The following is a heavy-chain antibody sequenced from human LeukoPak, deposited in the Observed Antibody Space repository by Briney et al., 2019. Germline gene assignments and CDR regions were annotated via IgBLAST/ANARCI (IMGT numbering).Heavy chain of an antibody. CDR2: MYHSGDT. V-gene: IGHV4-59*02. J-gene: IGHJ4*02. CDR1: GDSVSKDS. Sequence: SETLSLTCTVSGDSVSKDSWSWIRQAPGKGLEWIGDMYHSGDTNYDPSLKSRVSISVDPSKNHFSLKLSSVTAADTAVYYCARIIAGRLDYWGQGTLVTVSS. D-gene: IGHD6-6*01. CDR3: ARIIAGRLDY.